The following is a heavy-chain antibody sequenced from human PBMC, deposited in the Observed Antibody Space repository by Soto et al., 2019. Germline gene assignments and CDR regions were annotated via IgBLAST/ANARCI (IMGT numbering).Heavy chain of an antibody. CDR2: IGSSTSYT. CDR1: GFTFSSYS. V-gene: IGHV3-21*01. CDR3: AREKKHQSLGGRFGMDV. D-gene: IGHD2-2*01. Sequence: GGSLRLSCAASGFTFSSYSMNWVRQAPGKGLEWVSTIGSSTSYTYYADSVKGRFTISRDNAKKSLDLQINSLRAEDTAVYYCAREKKHQSLGGRFGMDVWGQGTTVTVSS. J-gene: IGHJ6*02.